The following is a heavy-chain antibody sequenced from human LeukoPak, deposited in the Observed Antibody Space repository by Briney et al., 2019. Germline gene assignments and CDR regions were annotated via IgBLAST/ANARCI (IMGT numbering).Heavy chain of an antibody. Sequence: GGSLRLSCAASGFTFSNYGMNWVRQAPGKGLEWLSYISSSGSTINYADSVKGRVTISRDNAKNSLYLQMNSLRAEDTAIYYCAREYSSTWRAGRGLFDYWGQGTLVTVSS. D-gene: IGHD6-13*01. CDR1: GFTFSNYG. V-gene: IGHV3-48*03. J-gene: IGHJ4*02. CDR2: ISSSGSTI. CDR3: AREYSSTWRAGRGLFDY.